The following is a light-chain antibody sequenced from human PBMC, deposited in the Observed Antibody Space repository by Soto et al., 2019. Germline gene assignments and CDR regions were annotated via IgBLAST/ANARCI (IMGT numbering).Light chain of an antibody. V-gene: IGLV2-14*01. CDR2: EVS. J-gene: IGLJ2*01. CDR1: SSDVGGYNY. Sequence: QSALTQPASVSGSPGQSITISCTGTSSDVGGYNYVSWYQQHPGTAPKLMIYEVSNRPSGVSNRFSGSKSGNTASLTISGLQAEDEDDYYCSSYTSSSTLVFGGGTKLTVL. CDR3: SSYTSSSTLV.